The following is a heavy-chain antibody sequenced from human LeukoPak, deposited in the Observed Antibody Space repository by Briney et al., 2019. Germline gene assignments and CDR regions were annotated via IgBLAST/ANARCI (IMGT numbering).Heavy chain of an antibody. J-gene: IGHJ4*02. CDR2: IYYSGST. CDR1: GGSISSSSYY. V-gene: IGHV4-39*07. D-gene: IGHD6-6*01. Sequence: SETLSLTCTVSGGSISSSSYYWGWIRQPPGKGLEWIGSIYYSGSTYCNPSLKSRVTISVDTSKNQFSLKLSSVAAADTAVYYCARCRPYSSSDPCKNWGQGTLVTVSS. CDR3: ARCRPYSSSDPCKN.